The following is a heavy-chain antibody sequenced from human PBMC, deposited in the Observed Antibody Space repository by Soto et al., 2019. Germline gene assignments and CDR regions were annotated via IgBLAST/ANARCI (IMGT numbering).Heavy chain of an antibody. CDR2: INPSGGST. CDR3: ARAGGSGSSSNDY. J-gene: IGHJ4*02. V-gene: IGHV1-46*01. D-gene: IGHD3-10*01. CDR1: GYTFTSSY. Sequence: AVKVSCKASGYTFTSSYINWVRQAPGQGLEWMGIINPSGGSTSYAQKFQGRVTMTRDTSTSTVYMELSSLRSEDTAVYYCARAGGSGSSSNDYWGQGALVTVSS.